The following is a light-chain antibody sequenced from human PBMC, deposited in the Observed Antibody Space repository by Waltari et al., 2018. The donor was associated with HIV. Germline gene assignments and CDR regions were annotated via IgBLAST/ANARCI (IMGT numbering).Light chain of an antibody. V-gene: IGKV4-1*01. J-gene: IGKJ1*01. CDR2: CAS. Sequence: DIVMTQSPDSLALSLGERATINCKSSQRILYSSNSKNYLAWHQQKPGQPPKLLIYCASTRASGVPDRFSASGSGTDFTLTISSLQAEDVAVYYCQQYFTTLRTFGQGTKLEIK. CDR1: QRILYSSNSKNY. CDR3: QQYFTTLRT.